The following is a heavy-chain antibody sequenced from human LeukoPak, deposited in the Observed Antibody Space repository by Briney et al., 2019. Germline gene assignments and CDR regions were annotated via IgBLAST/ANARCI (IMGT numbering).Heavy chain of an antibody. V-gene: IGHV1-46*01. D-gene: IGHD6-13*01. J-gene: IGHJ4*02. Sequence: GASVKVSCKASGYTFTSYYMHWVRQAPGQGLEWMGIINPSGGSTSYAQKFQGRVTMTRDTPTSTVYMELSSLRSEDTAVYYCARDERIAAAGSGPVDYWGQGTLVTVSS. CDR3: ARDERIAAAGSGPVDY. CDR2: INPSGGST. CDR1: GYTFTSYY.